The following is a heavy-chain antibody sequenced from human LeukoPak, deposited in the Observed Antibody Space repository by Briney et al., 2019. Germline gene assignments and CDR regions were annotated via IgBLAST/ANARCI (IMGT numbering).Heavy chain of an antibody. CDR3: ARGGVGATYAFDI. V-gene: IGHV1-46*01. CDR2: INPSGGST. J-gene: IGHJ3*02. D-gene: IGHD1-26*01. Sequence: ASVKVSCKASGYTFTSYYRHWVRQAPGQGLEWMGIINPSGGSTSYAQKFQGRVTITRNTSISTAYMELSSLRSEDTAVYYCARGGVGATYAFDIWGQGTMVTVSS. CDR1: GYTFTSYY.